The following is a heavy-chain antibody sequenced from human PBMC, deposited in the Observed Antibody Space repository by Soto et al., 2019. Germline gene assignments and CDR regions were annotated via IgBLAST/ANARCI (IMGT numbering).Heavy chain of an antibody. D-gene: IGHD3-3*01. CDR1: AFTFSSYS. CDR2: VNGGGDIT. CDR3: ARGHFGVTMDV. J-gene: IGHJ6*02. Sequence: EVQLLESGGGLVQPGGSLRLSCAASAFTFSSYSMIWFRQAPGKGLEWVSGVNGGGDITYYAESVKVRFTISRDNSKNRLYLQMISLRSEVTAVFYCARGHFGVTMDVWGQGTTVTVSS. V-gene: IGHV3-23*01.